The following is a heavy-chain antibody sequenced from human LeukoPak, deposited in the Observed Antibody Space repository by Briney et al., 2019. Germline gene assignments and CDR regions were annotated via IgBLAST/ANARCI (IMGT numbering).Heavy chain of an antibody. D-gene: IGHD5-24*01. J-gene: IGHJ4*02. CDR1: GYSFRNYG. Sequence: ASVKVSCKASGYSFRNYGISWVRQAPGQGLEWMGWISPYSGSTDYPQKFKGRVTMSTDTSTSTAYMELRSLRSDDTAVYYCVTDPYTTTDDNNFEPQGAYWGQGTLVTVSS. CDR2: ISPYSGST. V-gene: IGHV1-18*01. CDR3: VTDPYTTTDDNNFEPQGAY.